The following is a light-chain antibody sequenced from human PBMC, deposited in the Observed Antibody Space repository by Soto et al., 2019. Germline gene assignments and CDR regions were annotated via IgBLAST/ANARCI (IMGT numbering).Light chain of an antibody. V-gene: IGLV1-44*01. CDR3: AAWDDSLNGYWV. Sequence: QSVLTQSPSASGTPGQTVTISCSGSNSNIGSNTVNWYQLLPGRAPKLVIYMNSQRPSGVPDRFSGSKSGTSASLAISGLQSEDEADYYCAAWDDSLNGYWVFGGGTKLTVL. CDR2: MNS. J-gene: IGLJ3*02. CDR1: NSNIGSNT.